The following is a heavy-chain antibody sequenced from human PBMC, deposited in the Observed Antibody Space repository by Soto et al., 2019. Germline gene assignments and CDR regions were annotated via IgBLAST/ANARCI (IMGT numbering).Heavy chain of an antibody. Sequence: TGGSLRLSCAASGFTFSKSAMNWVRQAPGKGLEWVSSVSSDSRYIYYGDSMEGRFTISRDNAENSLYLQMNNLRAEDTAVYYCARDRGGGALDYWGQGTLVTVSS. D-gene: IGHD3-10*01. V-gene: IGHV3-21*01. J-gene: IGHJ4*02. CDR2: VSSDSRYI. CDR3: ARDRGGGALDY. CDR1: GFTFSKSA.